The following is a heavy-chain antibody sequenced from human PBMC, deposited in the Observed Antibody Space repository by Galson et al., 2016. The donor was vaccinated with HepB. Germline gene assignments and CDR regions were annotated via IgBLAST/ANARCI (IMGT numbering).Heavy chain of an antibody. CDR2: INWNGGST. V-gene: IGHV3-20*04. CDR3: ATPLVGATDY. CDR1: GFTFDDYG. J-gene: IGHJ4*02. D-gene: IGHD1-26*01. Sequence: SLRLSCAASGFTFDDYGMSWVRQAPGKGLEWVSGINWNGGSTGYADSVKGRFTITRDNAKNSLYLQMNSLRAEDTALYYCATPLVGATDYWGQGTLVTVSS.